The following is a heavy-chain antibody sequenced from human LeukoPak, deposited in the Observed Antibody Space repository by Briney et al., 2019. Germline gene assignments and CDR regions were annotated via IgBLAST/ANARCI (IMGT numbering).Heavy chain of an antibody. Sequence: PSETLSLTCTVSGGSISSYYWSWIRQPPGKGLEWIGYIYYSGSTNYNPSLKSRVTISVDTSKNQFSLKLSSVTAADTAVYYCAGERRNNHGTAKLWFGELSPPFDYWGQGTLVTVSS. CDR3: AGERRNNHGTAKLWFGELSPPFDY. D-gene: IGHD3-10*01. J-gene: IGHJ4*02. CDR1: GGSISSYY. V-gene: IGHV4-59*08. CDR2: IYYSGST.